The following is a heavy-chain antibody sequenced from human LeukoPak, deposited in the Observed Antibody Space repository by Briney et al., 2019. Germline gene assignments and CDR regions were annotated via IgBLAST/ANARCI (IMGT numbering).Heavy chain of an antibody. CDR1: GFTFSSYI. CDR3: ARGYCGGDCYGD. V-gene: IGHV3-21*01. Sequence: GGSLRLSCAASGFTFSSYIMNWVRQAPGKGLEYVSSISSSSSHIYYADSVKGRFTISRDNTKSSLYLQMNSLRAEDMAVYYCARGYCGGDCYGDWGQGTLVTVSS. CDR2: ISSSSSHI. J-gene: IGHJ1*01. D-gene: IGHD2-21*02.